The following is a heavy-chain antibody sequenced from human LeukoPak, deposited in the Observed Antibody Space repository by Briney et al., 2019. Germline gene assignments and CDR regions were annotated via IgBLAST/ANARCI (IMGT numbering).Heavy chain of an antibody. CDR2: MNPNSGNT. J-gene: IGHJ5*02. CDR3: ARTLGDYVRGGYRLRRFDP. Sequence: ASVKVSCKASGYTFTSYDINWVRQATGQGLEWMGWMNPNSGNTNYAQKLQGRVTMTTDTSTSTAYTELRSLRSDDTAVYYCARTLGDYVRGGYRLRRFDPWGQGTLVTVSS. V-gene: IGHV1-18*01. D-gene: IGHD3-16*02. CDR1: GYTFTSYD.